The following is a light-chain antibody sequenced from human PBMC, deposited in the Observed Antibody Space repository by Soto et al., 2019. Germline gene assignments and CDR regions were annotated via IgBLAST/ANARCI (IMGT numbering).Light chain of an antibody. CDR2: DAS. Sequence: EIVLMQSPGTLSLSPGERATLSCRASQSVNSNYLAWYQLKPVQAPRLVIYDASRRATGIPDRFSGSGSGTVFTLTISRLEPEDFAVYYCQQYGTSLSLTFGGGTKVEIK. J-gene: IGKJ4*01. CDR1: QSVNSNY. CDR3: QQYGTSLSLT. V-gene: IGKV3-20*01.